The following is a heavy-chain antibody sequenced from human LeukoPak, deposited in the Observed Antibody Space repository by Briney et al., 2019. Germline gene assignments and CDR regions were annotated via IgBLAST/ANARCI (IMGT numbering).Heavy chain of an antibody. J-gene: IGHJ6*02. CDR3: AKGPASSTYYYDSQLDYYYYGMDV. V-gene: IGHV3-30*18. Sequence: GGSLRLSCAASGFTFSSYGMHWVRQAPGKGLEWVAVISYDGSNKYYADSVKGRFTISRDNSKNTLYLQMNSLRAEDTAVYYCAKGPASSTYYYDSQLDYYYYGMDVWGQGTTVTVSS. CDR2: ISYDGSNK. D-gene: IGHD3-22*01. CDR1: GFTFSSYG.